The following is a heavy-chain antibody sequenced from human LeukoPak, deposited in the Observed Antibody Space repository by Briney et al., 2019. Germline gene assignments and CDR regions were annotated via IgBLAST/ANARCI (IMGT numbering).Heavy chain of an antibody. Sequence: GRSLRLSCAASGFTFSSYGMHWVRQAPGKGLEWVAVISYDGSNKYYADSVKGLFTISRDNSKNTLYLQMNSLRGEDTAVYYCAKSDSSSWGYYYYGMDVWGKGTTVTVSS. V-gene: IGHV3-30*18. J-gene: IGHJ6*04. CDR1: GFTFSSYG. CDR2: ISYDGSNK. D-gene: IGHD6-13*01. CDR3: AKSDSSSWGYYYYGMDV.